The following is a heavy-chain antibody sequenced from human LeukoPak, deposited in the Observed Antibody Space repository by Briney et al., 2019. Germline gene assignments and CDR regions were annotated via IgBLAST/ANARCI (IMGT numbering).Heavy chain of an antibody. CDR1: GFTFSNYA. CDR3: AKDIRAAVGPLMDY. D-gene: IGHD6-13*01. Sequence: GGSLRLSCAASGFTFSNYAMSWVRQAPGKGLEWVSGISGSGGSTYYADSVKGRFTISRDNSKNTLYLQMNSLGAEDTAVYYCAKDIRAAVGPLMDYWGQGALVTVSS. V-gene: IGHV3-23*01. CDR2: ISGSGGST. J-gene: IGHJ4*02.